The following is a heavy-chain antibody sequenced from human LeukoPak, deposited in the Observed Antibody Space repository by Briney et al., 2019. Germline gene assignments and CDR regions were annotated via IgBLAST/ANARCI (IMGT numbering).Heavy chain of an antibody. J-gene: IGHJ6*02. Sequence: GGSLRLSCVASGFTFGNYDMHWVRQVPGKGLEWVSAIGTAGDTYYPGSVKGRFTISRENGKKSLYLQMDSLRDGDTAVYYCARGEQHSNIWSTFGGLGLDVWGQGATATVSS. CDR2: IGTAGDT. V-gene: IGHV3-13*01. CDR3: ARGEQHSNIWSTFGGLGLDV. CDR1: GFTFGNYD. D-gene: IGHD6-13*01.